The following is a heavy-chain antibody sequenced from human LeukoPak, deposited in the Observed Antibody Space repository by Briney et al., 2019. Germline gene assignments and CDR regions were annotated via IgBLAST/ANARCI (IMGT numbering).Heavy chain of an antibody. D-gene: IGHD4-17*01. J-gene: IGHJ5*02. V-gene: IGHV4-31*03. CDR1: GGSISSGGYY. Sequence: SETLSLTCTVSGGSISSGGYYWSWLRQHPGKGLEWIGYIYYSGSTYYNPSLKSRVTISVDTSKNQFSLKLSSVTAADTAVYYCAREKSGYGEDNWFDPWGQGTLVTVSS. CDR2: IYYSGST. CDR3: AREKSGYGEDNWFDP.